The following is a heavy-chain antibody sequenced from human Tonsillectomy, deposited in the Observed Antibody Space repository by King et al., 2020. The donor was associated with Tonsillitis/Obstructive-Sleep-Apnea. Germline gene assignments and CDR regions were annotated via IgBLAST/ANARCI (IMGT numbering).Heavy chain of an antibody. J-gene: IGHJ6*03. CDR3: ARSPSSSWSKPYYYYMDV. V-gene: IGHV1-2*04. CDR1: GYSFTGYY. CDR2: INPNSGGT. D-gene: IGHD6-13*01. Sequence: VQLVESGAEVKKPGASVKVSCKASGYSFTGYYMQWVRQAPGQGLEWMGWINPNSGGTNYAQKFQGWVTMTRDTAISTAYMGLSRLRSDDTAVYYCARSPSSSWSKPYYYYMDVWGKGTTVTVSS.